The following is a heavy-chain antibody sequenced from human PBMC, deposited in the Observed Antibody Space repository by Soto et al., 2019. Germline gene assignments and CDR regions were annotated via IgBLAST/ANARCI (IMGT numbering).Heavy chain of an antibody. V-gene: IGHV1-69*12. CDR1: GGTFSSYA. D-gene: IGHD3-22*01. J-gene: IGHJ3*02. CDR2: IIPIFGTA. CDR3: ARGDPSGYYDRETPAEDAFDI. Sequence: QVQLVQSGAEVKKPGSSVKVSCKASGGTFSSYAISWVRQAPGQGLEWMGGIIPIFGTANYAQKFQGRVTITADASTSTAYMELSSLRSEDTAVYYCARGDPSGYYDRETPAEDAFDIWGQGTMVTVSS.